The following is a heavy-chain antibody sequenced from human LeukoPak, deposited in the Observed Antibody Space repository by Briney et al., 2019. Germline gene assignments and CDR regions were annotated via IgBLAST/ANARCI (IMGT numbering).Heavy chain of an antibody. V-gene: IGHV3-21*01. CDR3: ARDPMVRGVIRYFDY. CDR2: ISSSSSYI. CDR1: GFTFSSYS. Sequence: GGSLRLSCAASGFTFSSYSMNWFRQAPGKGLVWVSSISSSSSYIYYADSVKGRFTISRDNAKNSLYLQMNSLRAEDTAVYYCARDPMVRGVIRYFDYWGQGTLVTVSS. D-gene: IGHD3-10*01. J-gene: IGHJ4*02.